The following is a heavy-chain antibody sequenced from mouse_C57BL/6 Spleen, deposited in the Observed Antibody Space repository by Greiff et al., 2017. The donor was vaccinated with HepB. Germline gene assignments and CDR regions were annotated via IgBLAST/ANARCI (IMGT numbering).Heavy chain of an antibody. CDR1: GYSITSGYY. CDR2: ISYDGSN. J-gene: IGHJ1*03. CDR3: ARDYYGS. D-gene: IGHD1-1*01. Sequence: EVKLVESGPGLVKPSQSLSLTCSVTGYSITSGYYWNWIRQFPGNKLEWMGYISYDGSNNYNPSLKNRISITRDTSKNQFFLKLNSVTTEDTATYYCARDYYGSWGTGTTVTVSS. V-gene: IGHV3-6*01.